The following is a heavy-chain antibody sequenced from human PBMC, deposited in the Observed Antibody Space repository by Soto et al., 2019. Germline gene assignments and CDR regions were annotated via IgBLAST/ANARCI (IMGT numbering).Heavy chain of an antibody. CDR3: ARQDSSGWDDLWWFDP. J-gene: IGHJ5*02. V-gene: IGHV4-39*01. CDR1: GGSISSSSYY. Sequence: QLQLQESGPGLVKPSETLSLTCTVSGGSISSSSYYWGWIRQPPGKGLEWIGSIYYSGSTYYNPSLKSRVTISVDTSKNQFSLKLSSVTAADTAVYYCARQDSSGWDDLWWFDPWGQGTLVTVSS. D-gene: IGHD6-19*01. CDR2: IYYSGST.